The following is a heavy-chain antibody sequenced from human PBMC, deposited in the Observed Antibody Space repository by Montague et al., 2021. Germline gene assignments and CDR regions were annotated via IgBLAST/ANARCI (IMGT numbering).Heavy chain of an antibody. CDR3: AREWGAFDS. CDR1: GGAISSFY. J-gene: IGHJ4*02. CDR2: VYYNGNT. V-gene: IGHV4-59*01. Sequence: ETRSLTCTVSGGAISSFYWHWIRHSPGKGLEWIGEVYYNGNTKXDPSLKSRVTMSVDTSKNQFSLRLSSVTVADTAVYYCAREWGAFDSWGQGTLVTVSS. D-gene: IGHD3-16*01.